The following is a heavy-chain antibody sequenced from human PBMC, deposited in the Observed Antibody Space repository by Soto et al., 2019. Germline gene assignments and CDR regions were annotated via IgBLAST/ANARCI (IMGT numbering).Heavy chain of an antibody. Sequence: PSETLSLTCAVYGGSFSAYYWSWVRQPPGKGLEWIGEIIHSESTKYNPSLKSRVTISVDTSKSQSSLKLSSVTAADTAVYYCARQRPTDGRWEFANYYGMDVWGQGTPVTVSS. CDR3: ARQRPTDGRWEFANYYGMDV. CDR2: IIHSEST. CDR1: GGSFSAYY. V-gene: IGHV4-34*12. J-gene: IGHJ6*02. D-gene: IGHD1-26*01.